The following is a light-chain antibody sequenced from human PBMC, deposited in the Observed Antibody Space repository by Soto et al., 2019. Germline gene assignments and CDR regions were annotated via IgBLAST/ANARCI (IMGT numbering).Light chain of an antibody. CDR3: QSYDSSLRIYV. Sequence: VLAPPPSVSWAPRERGTPSSPLSSPNLGSSSDIPWYRHLPGTAPQLLLYGSYNRPPGVPDRFSGSKSATSASLAITGLQAEDEADYYCQSYDSSLRIYVFGSGTKVTVL. CDR2: GSY. V-gene: IGLV1-40*01. CDR1: SPNLGSSSD. J-gene: IGLJ1*01.